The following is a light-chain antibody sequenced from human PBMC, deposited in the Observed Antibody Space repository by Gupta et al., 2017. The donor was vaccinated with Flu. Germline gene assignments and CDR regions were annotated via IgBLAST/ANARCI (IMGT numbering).Light chain of an antibody. Sequence: PSSLSASVGDRVTISCRASQRVGEYLNWYQQRAGKAPKLLIYGASSLHSGVPSRFSGSGSGAGFTLTISSLQPEDFATYYCQQSYITPRTFGPGTKVEIK. CDR3: QQSYITPRT. V-gene: IGKV1-39*01. CDR2: GAS. J-gene: IGKJ1*01. CDR1: QRVGEY.